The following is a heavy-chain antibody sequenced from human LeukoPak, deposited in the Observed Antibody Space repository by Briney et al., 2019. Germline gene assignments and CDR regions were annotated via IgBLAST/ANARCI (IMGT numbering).Heavy chain of an antibody. J-gene: IGHJ4*02. CDR1: GFTFTTSA. V-gene: IGHV1-58*01. Sequence: SVKVSCKSSGFTFTTSAVQWVRQARGQRLEWIGWIVVDSGNTNYAQKFQERVTITRDMSTGTAYMELSSLRSEDTAMYYCAAGSSGWYVDYLGQGTLAIVSS. D-gene: IGHD6-19*01. CDR2: IVVDSGNT. CDR3: AAGSSGWYVDY.